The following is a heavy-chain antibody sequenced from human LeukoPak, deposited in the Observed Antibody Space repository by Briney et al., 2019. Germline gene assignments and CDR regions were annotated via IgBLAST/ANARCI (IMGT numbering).Heavy chain of an antibody. CDR2: IGISSGNT. Sequence: GGSLRLSCTASGFPFSDYSMTWVRQAPGKGLEWISYIGISSGNTKYADSVKGRFTISADNTKNSLYLQMNSLRVEDMAVYYCARDHNYAFDNWGQGTLVSVSS. J-gene: IGHJ4*02. CDR1: GFPFSDYS. CDR3: ARDHNYAFDN. D-gene: IGHD1-1*01. V-gene: IGHV3-48*04.